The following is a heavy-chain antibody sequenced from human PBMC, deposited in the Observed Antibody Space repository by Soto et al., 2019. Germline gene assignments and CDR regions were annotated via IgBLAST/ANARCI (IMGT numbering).Heavy chain of an antibody. Sequence: GGSLRLSCAASGFTFSTYAMTWVRQAPGKGLEWVSTIDNSGGITYYADSVKGRFTISRDNSKNTLYLQMNSLRAEDTAVYYCAKDTFDTAMAKTDFWGRGTLVTVSS. V-gene: IGHV3-23*01. CDR3: AKDTFDTAMAKTDF. J-gene: IGHJ4*02. CDR1: GFTFSTYA. D-gene: IGHD5-18*01. CDR2: IDNSGGIT.